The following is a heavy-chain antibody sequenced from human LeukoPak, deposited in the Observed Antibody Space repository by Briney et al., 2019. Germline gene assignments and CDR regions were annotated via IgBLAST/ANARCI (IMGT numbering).Heavy chain of an antibody. J-gene: IGHJ4*02. V-gene: IGHV1-2*02. CDR2: INPNTGDI. Sequence: GASVTVSCTASGYTFTGYYMHWVRQAPGQGLEWMGWINPNTGDINYAQKFQGRVTMTRDMSINTAYMELSRLRFDDTAVYYCARDLHWGPDYWGQGTLVTVSS. CDR3: ARDLHWGPDY. D-gene: IGHD7-27*01. CDR1: GYTFTGYY.